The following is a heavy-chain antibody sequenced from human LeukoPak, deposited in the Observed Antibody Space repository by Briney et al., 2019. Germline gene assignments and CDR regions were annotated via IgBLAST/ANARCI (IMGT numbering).Heavy chain of an antibody. CDR2: TNQDGSKN. CDR1: EFTFSNYW. Sequence: PXGSLRLSCAASEFTFSNYWMSWVRQAPGKGLERVAHTNQDGSKNYYVDSMKGRFTISRDNAKNSLYLQMNSLRAEDTAVYYCATTVAGYPDDYFDYWGQGTLVTVSS. J-gene: IGHJ4*02. CDR3: ATTVAGYPDDYFDY. V-gene: IGHV3-7*01. D-gene: IGHD6-19*01.